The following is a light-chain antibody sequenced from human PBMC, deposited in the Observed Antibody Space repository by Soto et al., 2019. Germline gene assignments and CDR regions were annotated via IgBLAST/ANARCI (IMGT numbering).Light chain of an antibody. J-gene: IGKJ1*01. CDR2: DAS. Sequence: DIQMTQSPYSLSASVGDRVTITCRASQGIRNDLGWYQQKPGKAPKLLIYDASALPRGVPSRFSGSGSGTKFTLTIASLQPDDFATYYCQQYETFSGTFGPGTKVDVK. CDR3: QQYETFSGT. V-gene: IGKV1-17*01. CDR1: QGIRND.